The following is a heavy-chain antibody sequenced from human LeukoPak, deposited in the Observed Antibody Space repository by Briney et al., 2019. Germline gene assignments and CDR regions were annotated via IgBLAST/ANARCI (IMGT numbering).Heavy chain of an antibody. CDR3: ARDEQQLVFAFDF. D-gene: IGHD6-13*01. V-gene: IGHV4-59*01. J-gene: IGHJ3*01. CDR2: IYYSETT. CDR1: GGSISSYY. Sequence: SETLSLTCTVSGGSISSYYWSWIRQPPGKGLKWIGYIYYSETTNYNPSLKSRVTISVDTSKNQFSLKLSSVTAADTAVYYCARDEQQLVFAFDFWGQGTMVTVSS.